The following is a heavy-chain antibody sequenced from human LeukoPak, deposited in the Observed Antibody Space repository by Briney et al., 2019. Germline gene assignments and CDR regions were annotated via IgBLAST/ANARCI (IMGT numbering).Heavy chain of an antibody. Sequence: KSGGSLRLSCAAFGFSFSNAWMSWVRQAPGKGLEWVGRIKSKTDGGTTDYAAPVKGRFTISRDDSKNTLYLQMNSLKTEDTAVYYCTTDLIVVVPALDYWGQGTLVTVSS. J-gene: IGHJ4*02. V-gene: IGHV3-15*01. CDR1: GFSFSNAW. CDR2: IKSKTDGGTT. CDR3: TTDLIVVVPALDY. D-gene: IGHD2-2*01.